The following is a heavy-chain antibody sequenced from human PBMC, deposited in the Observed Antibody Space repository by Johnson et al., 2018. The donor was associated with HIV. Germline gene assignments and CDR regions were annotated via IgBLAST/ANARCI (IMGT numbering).Heavy chain of an antibody. V-gene: IGHV3-20*04. D-gene: IGHD5-12*01. CDR3: ARDRSVTGFGYDAFDI. CDR1: GFTFDDYG. J-gene: IGHJ3*02. CDR2: INWNGGST. Sequence: EVQVVESGGGVVRPGGSLRLSCAASGFTFDDYGMTCVRQTPGKGLEWVSGINWNGGSTGYADSVKGRFTISRDNAKNSLYLQMNSLRAEDTALYYCARDRSVTGFGYDAFDIWGQGTMVTVSS.